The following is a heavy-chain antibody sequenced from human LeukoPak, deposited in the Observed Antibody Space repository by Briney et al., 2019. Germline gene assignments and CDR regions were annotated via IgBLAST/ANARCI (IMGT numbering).Heavy chain of an antibody. J-gene: IGHJ4*02. V-gene: IGHV3-21*01. CDR1: GFTFSSYS. Sequence: PGGSLRLSCAASGFTFSSYSMNWVRQAPGKGLEWVTSISSSSSYIYYADSVKGRFTISRDNAKNSLYLQMNSLRAEDTAVYYCARGNDYGDLPYFDYWGQGTLVTVSS. CDR3: ARGNDYGDLPYFDY. D-gene: IGHD4-17*01. CDR2: ISSSSSYI.